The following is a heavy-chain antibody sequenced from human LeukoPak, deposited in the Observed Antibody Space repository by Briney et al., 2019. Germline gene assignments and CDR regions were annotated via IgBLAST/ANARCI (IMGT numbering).Heavy chain of an antibody. V-gene: IGHV4-59*12. Sequence: SETLSLTCTVSGGSISSYYWSWIRQPPGKGLEWIGYIYYSGSTNYNPSLKSRVTILVDTSKNQFSLKLSSVTAADTAVYYCARVASSGWTYFDYWGQGTLVTVSS. CDR1: GGSISSYY. CDR3: ARVASSGWTYFDY. J-gene: IGHJ4*02. D-gene: IGHD6-19*01. CDR2: IYYSGST.